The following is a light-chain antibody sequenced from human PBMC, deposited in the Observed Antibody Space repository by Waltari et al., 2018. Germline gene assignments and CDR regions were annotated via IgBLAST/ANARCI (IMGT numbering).Light chain of an antibody. CDR2: DVV. CDR1: SSDVGSYNI. CDR3: CSYAGSYTFV. Sequence: QSALTQPRSVSGSPGPSVTISCSGTSSDVGSYNIFSWYQQHPGNATKLLIYDVVKRPSGVPDRFSGSKSGNTASLTISGLQTEDESDYYCCSYAGSYTFVFGGGTQLTVL. J-gene: IGLJ7*01. V-gene: IGLV2-11*01.